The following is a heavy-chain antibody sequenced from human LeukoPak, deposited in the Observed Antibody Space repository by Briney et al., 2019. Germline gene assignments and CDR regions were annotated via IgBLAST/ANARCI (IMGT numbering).Heavy chain of an antibody. V-gene: IGHV4-30-4*01. CDR1: GGSFSSADNY. CDR2: IHYSGST. Sequence: KSSETLPLTCTVSGGSFSSADNYCSWIRQAPGKGLEWIGYIHYSGSTFYSPSLKSRVTMSVDTSKNQFSLKLNSVTAADTAVYYCARGELLYDSWGQGTLVTVSS. J-gene: IGHJ4*02. D-gene: IGHD2-15*01. CDR3: ARGELLYDS.